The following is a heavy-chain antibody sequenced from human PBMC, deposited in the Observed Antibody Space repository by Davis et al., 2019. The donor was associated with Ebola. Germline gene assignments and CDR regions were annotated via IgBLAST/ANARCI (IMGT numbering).Heavy chain of an antibody. CDR3: ARHGITGTTIDF. D-gene: IGHD1-7*01. Sequence: KVSCKASGYTFTGYYMHWVRQMPGKGLEWMGIIYPGDSETRYSPSFQGQVAISADKSTDTAYLQWSSLKASDTAMYYCARHGITGTTIDFWGQGTLVTVAS. V-gene: IGHV5-51*01. CDR1: GYTFTGYY. J-gene: IGHJ4*02. CDR2: IYPGDSET.